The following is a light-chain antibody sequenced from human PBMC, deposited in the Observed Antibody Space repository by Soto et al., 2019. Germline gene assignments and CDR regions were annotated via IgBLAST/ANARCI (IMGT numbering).Light chain of an antibody. V-gene: IGKV1-39*01. Sequence: DIQMTQSPSSLSASVGDRVTITCRASQRVSTYLNWYQQKPEKAPKLLIYAASSMQSGVPSRFSGSGSGTDFTLTISSLQPEDFATDYCQQRYSTPRTFGQGTKLEIK. J-gene: IGKJ2*01. CDR3: QQRYSTPRT. CDR1: QRVSTY. CDR2: AAS.